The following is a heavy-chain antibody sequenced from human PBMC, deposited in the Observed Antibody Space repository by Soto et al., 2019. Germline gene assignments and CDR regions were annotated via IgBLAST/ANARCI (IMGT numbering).Heavy chain of an antibody. Sequence: QVQLVESGGGVVQPGRSLRLSCAASGFTFSSYAMHWVRQAPGKGLEWVAVISYDGSNKYYADSVKGRFTISRDNSKNTLYLQMNRLSAEDTAVYYCARDMGRDGYNNFDYWGQGTLVTVSS. CDR2: ISYDGSNK. V-gene: IGHV3-30-3*01. CDR3: ARDMGRDGYNNFDY. CDR1: GFTFSSYA. D-gene: IGHD5-12*01. J-gene: IGHJ4*02.